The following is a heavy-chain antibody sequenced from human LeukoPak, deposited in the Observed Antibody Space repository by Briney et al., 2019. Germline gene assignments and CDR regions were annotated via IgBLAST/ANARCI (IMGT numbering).Heavy chain of an antibody. CDR3: ARGGILTGYYDFDY. CDR2: INHSGST. J-gene: IGHJ4*02. V-gene: IGHV4-34*01. D-gene: IGHD3-9*01. CDR1: GFTFSDYY. Sequence: LRLSCAASGFTFSDYYMSWIRQAPGKGLEWIGEINHSGSTNYNPSLKSRVTISVDTSKNQFSLKLSSVTAADTAVYYCARGGILTGYYDFDYWGQGTLVTVSS.